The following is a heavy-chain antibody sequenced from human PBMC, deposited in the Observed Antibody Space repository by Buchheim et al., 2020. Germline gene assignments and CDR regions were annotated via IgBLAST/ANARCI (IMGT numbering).Heavy chain of an antibody. J-gene: IGHJ5*02. CDR3: ARAGGKPYCTNGVCHTGLDP. Sequence: QVQLQESGPGLVKPSQTLSLTCTVSGCSISSGGYYWSWIRQHPGQGLEWIGYIYYSGSTYYNPSLKRLVTISVATSKNQFSLKLSSVTAADTAVYYCARAGGKPYCTNGVCHTGLDPWGQGTL. CDR1: GCSISSGGYY. D-gene: IGHD2-8*01. CDR2: IYYSGST. V-gene: IGHV4-31*01.